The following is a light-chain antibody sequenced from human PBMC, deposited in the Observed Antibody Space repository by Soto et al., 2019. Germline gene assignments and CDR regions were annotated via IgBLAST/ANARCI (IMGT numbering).Light chain of an antibody. V-gene: IGKV3-11*01. CDR2: DAS. CDR3: QQRSNWLT. CDR1: QSISTY. Sequence: IVLTQSPATVSLSPGERATLSCRASQSISTYLAWYQHKPGQAPRLLIYDASKRSTGIPARFTGSGSGTDFTLSISSLEPEDFAVYYCQQRSNWLTFGGGTKVEIK. J-gene: IGKJ4*01.